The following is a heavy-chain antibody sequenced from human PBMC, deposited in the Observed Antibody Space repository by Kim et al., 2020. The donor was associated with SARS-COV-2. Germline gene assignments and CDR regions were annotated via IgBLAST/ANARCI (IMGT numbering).Heavy chain of an antibody. CDR3: ARHLPGITMIVVVLDAFDI. J-gene: IGHJ3*02. CDR1: GGSISSSSYY. D-gene: IGHD3-22*01. V-gene: IGHV4-39*01. Sequence: SQTLSLTCTVSGGSISSSSYYWGWIRQPPGKGLEWIGSIYYSGSTYYNPSLKSRVTISVDTSKNQFSLKLSSVTAADTAVYYCARHLPGITMIVVVLDAFDIWGQGTMVTVSS. CDR2: IYYSGST.